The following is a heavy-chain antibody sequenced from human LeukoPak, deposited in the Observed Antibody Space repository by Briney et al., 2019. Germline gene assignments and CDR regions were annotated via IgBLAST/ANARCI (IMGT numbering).Heavy chain of an antibody. CDR2: INGDGNRT. D-gene: IGHD4-17*01. CDR3: ASFGTTVTLGY. Sequence: PGGSLRLSCAASGFTFSSYWMHWVRQAPGKGLVWVSYINGDGNRTASADSVKGRFTISRDNSKNTLYLQMNSLRAEDTAVYYCASFGTTVTLGYWGQGTLVTVSS. V-gene: IGHV3-74*01. J-gene: IGHJ4*02. CDR1: GFTFSSYW.